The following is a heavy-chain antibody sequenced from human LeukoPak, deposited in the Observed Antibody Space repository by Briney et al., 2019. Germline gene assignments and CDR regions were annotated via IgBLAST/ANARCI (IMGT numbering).Heavy chain of an antibody. CDR1: GFTFSDYY. V-gene: IGHV3-11*01. CDR3: ATYRQVLLPFES. Sequence: GGSLRLSCAASGFTFSDYYMSWIRQAPGKGLEWVSYISSSGSTIYYADSVRGRFTISRDNSKSTLSLQMNSLRAEDTAIYYCATYRQVLLPFESWGQGTLVTVSS. CDR2: ISSSGSTI. D-gene: IGHD2-8*02. J-gene: IGHJ4*02.